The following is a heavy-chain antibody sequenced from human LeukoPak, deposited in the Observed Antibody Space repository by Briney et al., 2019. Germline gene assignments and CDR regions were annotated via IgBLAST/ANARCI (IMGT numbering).Heavy chain of an antibody. CDR3: ASPVGATYAFDI. Sequence: ASVKVSCKASGGTFSSYAISWVRQAPGQGLEWMGRIIPILGIANYAQKFQGRVTITADKSTSTAYMELSSLRSEDTAVYYCASPVGATYAFDIWGQGTMVTVSS. CDR2: IIPILGIA. J-gene: IGHJ3*02. V-gene: IGHV1-69*04. CDR1: GGTFSSYA. D-gene: IGHD1-26*01.